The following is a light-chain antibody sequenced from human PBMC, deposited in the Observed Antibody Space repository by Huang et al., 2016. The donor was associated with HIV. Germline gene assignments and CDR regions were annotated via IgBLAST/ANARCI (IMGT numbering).Light chain of an antibody. Sequence: EIVLTQSPGTLSVSPGERAPLSCRASQSIDNYLTWYQQTPGQAPRLLSYGASTRASGIPARFTGSGSGTEFTLTITSLQSEDFAVYYCQEYNDWPITFGPGTKVDVK. V-gene: IGKV3D-15*01. CDR3: QEYNDWPIT. CDR2: GAS. J-gene: IGKJ3*01. CDR1: QSIDNY.